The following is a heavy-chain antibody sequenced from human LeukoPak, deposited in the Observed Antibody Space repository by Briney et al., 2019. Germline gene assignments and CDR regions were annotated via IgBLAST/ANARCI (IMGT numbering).Heavy chain of an antibody. D-gene: IGHD3-10*01. CDR1: GYTFTGYY. J-gene: IGHJ6*03. CDR2: INPNSGGT. V-gene: IGHV1-2*02. Sequence: ASVKVSCKASGYTFTGYYMHWVRQAPGQGLEWMGWINPNSGGTNYAQKFQGRVTMTRDTSISTAYMELGRLRSDDTAVYYCARDRGYQYYMDVWGKGTTVTVSS. CDR3: ARDRGYQYYMDV.